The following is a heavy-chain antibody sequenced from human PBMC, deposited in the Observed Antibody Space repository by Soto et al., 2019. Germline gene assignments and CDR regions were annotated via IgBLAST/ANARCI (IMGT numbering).Heavy chain of an antibody. V-gene: IGHV1-18*04. CDR2: INTYNSDT. D-gene: IGHD2-15*01. CDR1: GYAFTSYG. CDR3: GRDERESCRGGNCFYFAY. J-gene: IGHJ4*02. Sequence: QVHLVQSGAEVKKPGASVKVSCKASGYAFTSYGMSWVRQAPGQGLEWMGWINTYNSDTNSAPRLQGRITRTTDTATSTAYMELRSLTSDDTAVYYCGRDERESCRGGNCFYFAYWGQGTLVSVSS.